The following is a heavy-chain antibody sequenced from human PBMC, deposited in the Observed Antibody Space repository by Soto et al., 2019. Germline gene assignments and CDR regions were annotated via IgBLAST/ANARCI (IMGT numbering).Heavy chain of an antibody. V-gene: IGHV4-4*02. J-gene: IGHJ4*02. CDR3: ARIYYDSSGTNIDY. D-gene: IGHD3-22*01. Sequence: SETLSLTCAVSGGSISSSNWWSWVRQPPGKGLEWIGEIYHSGSTNYNPSLKSRVTISVDTSKNQFSLKLSSVTAADTAVYYCARIYYDSSGTNIDYWGQGTLVTVSS. CDR1: GGSISSSNW. CDR2: IYHSGST.